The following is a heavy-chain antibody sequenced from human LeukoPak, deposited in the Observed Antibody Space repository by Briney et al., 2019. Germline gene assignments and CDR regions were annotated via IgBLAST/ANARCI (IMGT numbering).Heavy chain of an antibody. Sequence: GGSLRLSCAASGFTFSSYSMNWVRQAPGKGLEWVSSISSSSYIYYADSVKGRFTISRDNAKNSLYLQMNSLRAEDTAVYYCARDRVEYYSDYWGQGTLVTVSS. V-gene: IGHV3-21*01. D-gene: IGHD3-10*01. CDR2: ISSSSYI. CDR3: ARDRVEYYSDY. CDR1: GFTFSSYS. J-gene: IGHJ4*02.